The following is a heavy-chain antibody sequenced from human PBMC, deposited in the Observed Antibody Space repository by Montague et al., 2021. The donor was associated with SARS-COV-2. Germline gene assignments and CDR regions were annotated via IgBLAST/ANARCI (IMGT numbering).Heavy chain of an antibody. V-gene: IGHV4-59*01. D-gene: IGHD6-13*01. J-gene: IGHJ3*02. CDR3: ARDRGIAQRIDT. Sequence: SETLSLTCSVSGASIKTFYWGWIRQPPGGGLEWIGYMFDGGSAIYNPSLKSRATISLDTSKNQFSLSLTSVTAADTAVYYCARDRGIAQRIDTWGQGTNVIVTS. CDR2: MFDGGSA. CDR1: GASIKTFY.